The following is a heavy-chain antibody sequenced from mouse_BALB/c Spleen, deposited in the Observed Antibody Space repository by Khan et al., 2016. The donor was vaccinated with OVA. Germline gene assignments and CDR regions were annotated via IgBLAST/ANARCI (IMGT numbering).Heavy chain of an antibody. V-gene: IGHV3-2*02. CDR2: ISYSGVT. J-gene: IGHJ2*01. CDR1: GYSITSGYA. Sequence: EVKLLESGPGLVKPSQSLSLTCTVTGYSITSGYAWNWIRQFPGNKLEWMGYISYSGVTSYTPSLKSRISITRDTSKNQFFLQLTSVTTEDTATYDCARGNYYGYDFDYWGQGTTLTVSS. D-gene: IGHD1-2*01. CDR3: ARGNYYGYDFDY.